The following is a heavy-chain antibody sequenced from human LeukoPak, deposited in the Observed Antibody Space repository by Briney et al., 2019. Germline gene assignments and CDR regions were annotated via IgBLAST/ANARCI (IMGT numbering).Heavy chain of an antibody. J-gene: IGHJ4*02. D-gene: IGHD3-10*01. Sequence: PGGSLRLSCAASGFTFSSYAMSWVRQAPGKGLEWVSAISGSGGSTHYADSVKGRFTISRDNSKNTLYLQMNSLRAEDTAVYYCAKDMIYGSGSYYNPIFDYWGQGTLVTVSS. CDR3: AKDMIYGSGSYYNPIFDY. V-gene: IGHV3-23*01. CDR1: GFTFSSYA. CDR2: ISGSGGST.